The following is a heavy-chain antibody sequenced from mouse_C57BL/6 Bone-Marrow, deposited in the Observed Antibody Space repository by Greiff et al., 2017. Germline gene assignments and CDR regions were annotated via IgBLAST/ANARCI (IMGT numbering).Heavy chain of an antibody. Sequence: QVQLKESGPGLVQPSQSLSITCTVSGFSLTSYGVHWVRQSPGKGLEWLGVIWSGGSTDYNAAFISRLSISKDNSKSQVFFKMNSLQADDTAIYYCARTGMVTRYYAMDYWGQGTSVTVSS. J-gene: IGHJ4*01. D-gene: IGHD2-3*01. CDR1: GFSLTSYG. CDR3: ARTGMVTRYYAMDY. V-gene: IGHV2-2*01. CDR2: IWSGGST.